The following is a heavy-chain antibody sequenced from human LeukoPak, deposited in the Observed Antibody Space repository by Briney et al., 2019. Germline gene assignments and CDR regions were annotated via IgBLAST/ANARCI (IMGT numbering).Heavy chain of an antibody. V-gene: IGHV1-69*05. CDR3: ASDVHGDYGSGWFDP. CDR2: IMPLFGTA. J-gene: IGHJ5*02. D-gene: IGHD4-17*01. CDR1: GGTFNNSA. Sequence: SVKVSCKTSGGTFNNSAISWVRQAPGQGGEWVGGIMPLFGTAGYVQKFQGRVTITKDESPRTVYLGLTSLTSDDTAVYYCASDVHGDYGSGWFDPWGQGTLVSVSS.